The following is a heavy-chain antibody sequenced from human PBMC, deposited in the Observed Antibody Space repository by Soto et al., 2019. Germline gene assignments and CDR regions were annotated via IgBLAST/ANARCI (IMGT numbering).Heavy chain of an antibody. D-gene: IGHD6-13*01. Sequence: GGSMRLSCAACWFTFSSYGVHWVRQAPGKGLEWVAVISYDGSNKYYADSVKGRFTISRDNSKNTLYLQMNSLRAEDTAVYYCAKDSVYSSSWWGAFDIWGQGTMVTVSS. V-gene: IGHV3-30*18. CDR3: AKDSVYSSSWWGAFDI. CDR2: ISYDGSNK. CDR1: WFTFSSYG. J-gene: IGHJ3*02.